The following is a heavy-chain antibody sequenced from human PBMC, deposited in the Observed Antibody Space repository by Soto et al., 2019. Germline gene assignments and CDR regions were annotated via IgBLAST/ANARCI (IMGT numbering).Heavy chain of an antibody. Sequence: GGSLRVSCAASGFSFSDFYMSWIRQAPGKGLEWISYISSSGSHTPYADSVKGRFTISRDNAKNSVYLQMNSLRAEDTAVYYCARVGSTSAAGVLDYWGLGTLVTVSS. CDR3: ARVGSTSAAGVLDY. CDR1: GFSFSDFY. J-gene: IGHJ4*02. D-gene: IGHD6-13*01. CDR2: ISSSGSHT. V-gene: IGHV3-11*06.